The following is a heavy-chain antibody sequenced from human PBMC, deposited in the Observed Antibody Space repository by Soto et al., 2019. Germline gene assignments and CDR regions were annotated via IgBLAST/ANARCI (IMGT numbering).Heavy chain of an antibody. CDR3: ARYIAASGTYYFDY. CDR1: GGSISSSYW. J-gene: IGHJ4*02. D-gene: IGHD6-13*01. Sequence: PSETLSLTCSVSGGSISSSYWWSWVRQPPGKGLEWIGEIYHSGGANYNPSLKSRVTISVDNSKNQFSLKLSSVTAADTAVYYCARYIAASGTYYFDYWGQGTLVTVSS. CDR2: IYHSGGA. V-gene: IGHV4-4*02.